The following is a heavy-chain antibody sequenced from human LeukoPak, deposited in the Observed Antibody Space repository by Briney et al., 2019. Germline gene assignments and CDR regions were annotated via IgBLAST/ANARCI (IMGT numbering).Heavy chain of an antibody. CDR3: ARAPDENPGYYYYYMDV. Sequence: PGGSLRLSCAASGFTFDDYGMSWVRQAPGKGLEWVSGINWNGGSTGYADSVKGRFTISRDNAKNSLYLQMNSLRAEDTALYYCARAPDENPGYYYYYMDVWGKGTTVTVSS. D-gene: IGHD1-14*01. CDR2: INWNGGST. CDR1: GFTFDDYG. V-gene: IGHV3-20*04. J-gene: IGHJ6*03.